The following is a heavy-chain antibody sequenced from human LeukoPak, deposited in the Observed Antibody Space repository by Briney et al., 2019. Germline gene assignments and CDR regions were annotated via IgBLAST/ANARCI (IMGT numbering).Heavy chain of an antibody. CDR2: IIPILGIA. Sequence: SVKVSCKASGGTFSSYAISWVRQAPGQGLEWMGRIIPILGIANYAQKFQGRVTITADKSTSTAYMELSSLRSEDTAVYYCARDSGSYLTFDYWGQGTLVTVS. J-gene: IGHJ4*02. CDR1: GGTFSSYA. D-gene: IGHD1-26*01. CDR3: ARDSGSYLTFDY. V-gene: IGHV1-69*04.